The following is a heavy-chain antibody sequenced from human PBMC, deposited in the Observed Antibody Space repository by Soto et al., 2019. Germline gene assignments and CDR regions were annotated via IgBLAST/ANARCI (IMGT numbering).Heavy chain of an antibody. Sequence: PGGSLRLSCAASGFTFSSYWMHWVRQAPGKGLVWVSRINSDASSTNYADSVKGRFTISRDNSKSTVFLQMNGLRAEDTAVYYFAGIAGKFGELLDVFDFGGKGKMVTASS. CDR3: AGIAGKFGELLDVFDF. D-gene: IGHD3-16*01. J-gene: IGHJ3*01. CDR1: GFTFSSYW. CDR2: INSDASST. V-gene: IGHV3-74*01.